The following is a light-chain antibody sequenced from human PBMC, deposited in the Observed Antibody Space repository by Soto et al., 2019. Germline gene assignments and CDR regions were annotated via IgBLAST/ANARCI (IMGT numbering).Light chain of an antibody. V-gene: IGLV2-14*03. Sequence: QSALTQPASVSGSPGQSITISCAGTSRDVGGYNYVSWYQQHPGKAPKLVIYDVSNRPSGVSDRFSGSKSGNTASLTISGLQAEDEADYYCSSYTTTTTLFGGGTKLTVL. CDR1: SRDVGGYNY. CDR2: DVS. CDR3: SSYTTTTTL. J-gene: IGLJ2*01.